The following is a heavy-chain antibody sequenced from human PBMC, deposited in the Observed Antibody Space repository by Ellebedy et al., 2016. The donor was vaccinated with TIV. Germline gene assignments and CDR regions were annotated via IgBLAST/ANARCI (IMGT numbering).Heavy chain of an antibody. J-gene: IGHJ5*02. V-gene: IGHV1-24*01. Sequence: ASVKVSXXVSGYTLTELSMHWVRQAPGKGLEWMGGFDPEDGETIYAQKFQGRVTMTEDTSTDTAYMELSSLRSEDTAVYYCARDGHYDYGDPNWFDPWGQGTLVTVSS. CDR1: GYTLTELS. CDR2: FDPEDGET. CDR3: ARDGHYDYGDPNWFDP. D-gene: IGHD4-17*01.